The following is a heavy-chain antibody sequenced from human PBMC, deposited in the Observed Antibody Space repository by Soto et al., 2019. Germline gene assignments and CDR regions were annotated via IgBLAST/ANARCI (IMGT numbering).Heavy chain of an antibody. Sequence: SETLSLTCAVYGGSFSGYCWSWIRQPPGKGLEWIGEINHSGSTNYNPSLKSRVTISVDTSKNQFSLKLSSVTAADTAVYYCARFPIGAAELHDASDIWGQGTMVTVSS. D-gene: IGHD6-13*01. V-gene: IGHV4-34*01. CDR2: INHSGST. CDR1: GGSFSGYC. J-gene: IGHJ3*02. CDR3: ARFPIGAAELHDASDI.